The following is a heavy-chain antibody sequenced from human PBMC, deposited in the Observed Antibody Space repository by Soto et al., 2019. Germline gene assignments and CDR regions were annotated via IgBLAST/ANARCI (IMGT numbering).Heavy chain of an antibody. CDR2: TYYNGRT. CDR3: ARMSRTVNY. CDR1: GDAITSSSYF. Sequence: KTSETLSLTCTVSGDAITSSSYFWIWIRQSPGRGLEYIGYTYYNGRTNYNPSLQSRVTISVDTSTSQFSLNLTSVTAGDTAVYYCARMSRTVNYWGQGIPVTVSS. D-gene: IGHD4-17*01. J-gene: IGHJ4*02. V-gene: IGHV4-61*01.